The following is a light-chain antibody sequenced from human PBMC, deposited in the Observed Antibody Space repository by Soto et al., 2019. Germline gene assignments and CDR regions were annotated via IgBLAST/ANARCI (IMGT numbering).Light chain of an antibody. Sequence: EVVLTQSPATLSLSLGERATLSCRASQSVNTYVAWFRQRPGQAPRLLIYGASTRATGIPARFSGSGSGTEFTLTISSLQSEDFAVYYCQQYKNWSFGQGTKVDI. CDR1: QSVNTY. CDR3: QQYKNWS. J-gene: IGKJ1*01. CDR2: GAS. V-gene: IGKV3-15*01.